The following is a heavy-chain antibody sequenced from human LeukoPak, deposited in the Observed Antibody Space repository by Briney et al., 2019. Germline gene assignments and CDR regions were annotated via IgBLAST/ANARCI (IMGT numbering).Heavy chain of an antibody. V-gene: IGHV3-23*01. CDR2: LTGSGGNT. CDR3: ARDRYSSGWYDY. J-gene: IGHJ4*02. CDR1: GFTFSDYG. D-gene: IGHD6-19*01. Sequence: GGSLRLSCAASGFTFSDYGMNWVRQAPGKGLEWVSGLTGSGGNTYYTDSVKGRFTISRDNSKNTLYLQMNSLRAEDTAVYYCARDRYSSGWYDYWGQGTLVTVSS.